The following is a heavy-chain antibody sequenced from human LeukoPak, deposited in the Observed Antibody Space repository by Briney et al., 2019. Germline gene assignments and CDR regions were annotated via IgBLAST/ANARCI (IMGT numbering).Heavy chain of an antibody. CDR2: IYYSGST. Sequence: PSETLSLTCTVSGGSISSYYWSWIRQPPGKGLEWIGYIYYSGSTNYNPSLKSRVTISVDTSKNQFSLKLSSVTAADTAVYYRARGYYYDSSGYYFSLFFDYWGQGTLVTVSS. CDR3: ARGYYYDSSGYYFSLFFDY. J-gene: IGHJ4*02. D-gene: IGHD3-22*01. CDR1: GGSISSYY. V-gene: IGHV4-59*01.